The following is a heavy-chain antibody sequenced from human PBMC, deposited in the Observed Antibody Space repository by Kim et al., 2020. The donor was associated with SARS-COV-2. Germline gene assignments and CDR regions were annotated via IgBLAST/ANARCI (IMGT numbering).Heavy chain of an antibody. J-gene: IGHJ2*01. Sequence: GGSLRLSCAASGFTFSSYGMHWVRQAPGKGLEWLAVIWYDGSNKYYADSVKGRFTISRDNSKNTLYLQMNSLRAEDTAVYYCARPLEYCSSTSCYSYWY. CDR3: ARPLEYCSSTSCYSYWY. CDR2: IWYDGSNK. V-gene: IGHV3-33*01. D-gene: IGHD2-2*01. CDR1: GFTFSSYG.